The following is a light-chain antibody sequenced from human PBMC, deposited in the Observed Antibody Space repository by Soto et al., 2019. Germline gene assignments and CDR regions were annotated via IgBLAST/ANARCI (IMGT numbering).Light chain of an antibody. CDR3: AAWDDSLNAWV. J-gene: IGLJ3*02. Sequence: QAVVTQPPSASGTPGQRVTISCSGSSSSIGSNTVNWYQQLPGTAPKLLIYSDNQRPSGVPDRFSGSKSGTSASLAISGLQSEDEADYYCAAWDDSLNAWVFGGGTKVTVL. V-gene: IGLV1-44*01. CDR1: SSSIGSNT. CDR2: SDN.